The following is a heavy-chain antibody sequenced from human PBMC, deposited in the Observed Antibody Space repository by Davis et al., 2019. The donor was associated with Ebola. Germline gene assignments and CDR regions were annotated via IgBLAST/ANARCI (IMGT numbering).Heavy chain of an antibody. Sequence: ESLKISCAASGFTFGDYYMGWVRQSPGKGLEWIGKVSHGGVADYNPSLKSHVALSVDTFKNQFSLKINSVTAADTAVYYCARTAKTSISQTGLGYTYFDAWGQGTVVTVSS. V-gene: IGHV4-34*01. CDR1: GFTFGDYY. D-gene: IGHD1-1*01. CDR2: VSHGGVA. J-gene: IGHJ5*02. CDR3: ARTAKTSISQTGLGYTYFDA.